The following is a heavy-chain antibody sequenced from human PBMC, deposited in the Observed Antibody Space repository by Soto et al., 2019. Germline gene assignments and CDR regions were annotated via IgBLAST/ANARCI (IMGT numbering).Heavy chain of an antibody. J-gene: IGHJ3*02. D-gene: IGHD3-10*01. CDR1: GFTFSSYG. V-gene: IGHV3-30*18. CDR3: AKAVWFGELPNDAFDI. Sequence: PGGSLRLSCAASGFTFSSYGMHWVRQAPGKGLEWVAVISYDGSNKYYADSVKGRFTISRDNSKNTLYLQMNSLRAEDTAVYYCAKAVWFGELPNDAFDIWGQGTMVTVS. CDR2: ISYDGSNK.